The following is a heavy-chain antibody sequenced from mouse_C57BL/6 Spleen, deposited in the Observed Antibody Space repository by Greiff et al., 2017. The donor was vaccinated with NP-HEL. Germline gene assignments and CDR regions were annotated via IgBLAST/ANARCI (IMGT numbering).Heavy chain of an antibody. CDR1: GYTFTDYY. D-gene: IGHD1-1*01. V-gene: IGHV1-26*01. Sequence: EVQLQQSGPELVKPGASVKISCKASGYTFTDYYMNWVKQSHGKSLEWIGDINPNNGGTSYKQKFKGKATLTVDKSSSTAYMELRSLTSEDSAVYYCARRWDNYYGSSYPFDYWGQGTTLTVSS. CDR2: INPNNGGT. CDR3: ARRWDNYYGSSYPFDY. J-gene: IGHJ2*01.